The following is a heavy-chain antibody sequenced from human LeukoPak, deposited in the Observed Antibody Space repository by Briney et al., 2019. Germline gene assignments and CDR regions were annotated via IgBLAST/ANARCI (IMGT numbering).Heavy chain of an antibody. Sequence: PGGSLRLSCAASGFTFDDYAMHWVRQAPGKGLEWVSGISWNSGSIGYADSVKGRFTISRDNAKNTLYLQMNSLRDEDTAVYYCASDVAYKFDYWGQGTLVTFSS. CDR3: ASDVAYKFDY. D-gene: IGHD5-24*01. V-gene: IGHV3-9*01. J-gene: IGHJ4*02. CDR1: GFTFDDYA. CDR2: ISWNSGSI.